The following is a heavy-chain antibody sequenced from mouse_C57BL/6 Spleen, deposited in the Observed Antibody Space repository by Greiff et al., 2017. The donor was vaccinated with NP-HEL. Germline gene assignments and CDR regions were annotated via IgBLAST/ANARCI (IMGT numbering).Heavy chain of an antibody. CDR2: ISNLAYSI. J-gene: IGHJ1*03. D-gene: IGHD1-1*01. CDR1: GFTFSDYG. Sequence: EVQGVESGGGLVQPGGSLKLSCAASGFTFSDYGMAWVRQAPRKGPEWVAFISNLAYSIYYADTVTGRFTISRENAKNTLYLEMSSLRSEDTAMYYCARLIDGSSYGYFDVWGTGTTVTVSS. V-gene: IGHV5-15*01. CDR3: ARLIDGSSYGYFDV.